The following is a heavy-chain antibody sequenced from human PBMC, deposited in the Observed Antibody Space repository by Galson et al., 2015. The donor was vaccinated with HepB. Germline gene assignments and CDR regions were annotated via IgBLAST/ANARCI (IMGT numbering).Heavy chain of an antibody. CDR2: IGTAGDT. CDR3: ARATFYGGYEGSFDY. J-gene: IGHJ4*02. V-gene: IGHV3-13*01. Sequence: SLRLSCAASGFTFSSYDMHWVRQATGKGLEWVSAIGTAGDTYYPGSVKGRFTISRENAKNSLYLQMNSLRAGDTAVYYCARATFYGGYEGSFDYWGQGTLVTVSS. CDR1: GFTFSSYD. D-gene: IGHD5-12*01.